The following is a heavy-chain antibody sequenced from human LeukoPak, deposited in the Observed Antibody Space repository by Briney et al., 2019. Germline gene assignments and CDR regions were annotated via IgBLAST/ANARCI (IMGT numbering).Heavy chain of an antibody. CDR1: GGSFSGYY. J-gene: IGHJ4*02. V-gene: IGHV4-34*01. CDR3: ARSVEMAKWRYYFDY. CDR2: INHSGST. D-gene: IGHD5-24*01. Sequence: SETLSLTCAVYGGSFSGYYWSWIRQPPGKGLEWIGEINHSGSTNYNSSLKSRVPISVDKSKNQFSLKLSSVTAADPAVCFCARSVEMAKWRYYFDYWGQGTLVTVSS.